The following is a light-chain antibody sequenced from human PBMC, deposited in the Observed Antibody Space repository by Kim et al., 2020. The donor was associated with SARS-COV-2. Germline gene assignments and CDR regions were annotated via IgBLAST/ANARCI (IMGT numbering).Light chain of an antibody. V-gene: IGLV2-14*03. CDR1: RSGVGGYNY. J-gene: IGLJ1*01. Sequence: GLAITLSCTRTRSGVGGYNYVSWYQQHPGKAPNLDVYDVSKRPSGVSNRFSGSKSGNTASLTISGLQAGDEADYYCNSYTSSRGGFGTGTKVTVL. CDR3: NSYTSSRGG. CDR2: DVS.